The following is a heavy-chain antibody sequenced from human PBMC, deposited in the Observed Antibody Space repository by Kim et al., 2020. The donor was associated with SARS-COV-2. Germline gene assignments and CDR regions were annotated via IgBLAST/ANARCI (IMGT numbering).Heavy chain of an antibody. CDR2: IYSGGSST. J-gene: IGHJ4*02. CDR1: GFTFSSYA. CDR3: AKAADYYDSSGYSN. Sequence: GGSLRLSCAASGFTFSSYAMSWVRQAPGKGLEWVSVIYSGGSSTYYADSVKGRFTISRDNSKNTLYLQMNSLRAEDTAVYYCAKAADYYDSSGYSNWGQGTLVTVSS. D-gene: IGHD3-22*01. V-gene: IGHV3-23*03.